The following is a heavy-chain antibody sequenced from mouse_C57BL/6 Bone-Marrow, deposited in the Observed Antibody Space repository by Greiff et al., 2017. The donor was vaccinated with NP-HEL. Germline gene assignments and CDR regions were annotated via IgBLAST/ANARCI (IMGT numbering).Heavy chain of an antibody. CDR1: GYTFTDYY. CDR2: IGPGSGST. Sequence: QVQLKQSGAELVKPGASVKISCKASGYTFTDYYINWVKQRPGRGLEWIGKIGPGSGSTYYTEKFKGKATLTADKSSSTAYMQLSSLTSEDSAVYCCARDRGYYTPFAYWGQGTLVTVSA. D-gene: IGHD2-12*01. CDR3: ARDRGYYTPFAY. V-gene: IGHV1-77*01. J-gene: IGHJ3*01.